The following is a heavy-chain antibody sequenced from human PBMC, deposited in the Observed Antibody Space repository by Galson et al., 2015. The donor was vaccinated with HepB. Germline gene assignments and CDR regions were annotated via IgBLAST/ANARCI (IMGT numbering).Heavy chain of an antibody. J-gene: IGHJ5*02. CDR1: GFTFSDYY. CDR3: ARVPTVGIVATGLFDP. CDR2: ISSSSSYT. D-gene: IGHD5-12*01. V-gene: IGHV3-11*06. Sequence: SLRLSCAASGFTFSDYYMSWIRQAPGKGLEWVSYISSSSSYTNYADSVKGRFTISRDNAKNSLYLQMNSLRAEDTAVYYCARVPTVGIVATGLFDPWGQGTLVTVSS.